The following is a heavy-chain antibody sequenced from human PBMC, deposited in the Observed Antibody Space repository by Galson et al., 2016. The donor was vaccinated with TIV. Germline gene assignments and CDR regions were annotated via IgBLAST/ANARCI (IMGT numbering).Heavy chain of an antibody. Sequence: SLRLSCAASGFTFSKFPMSWVRQAPGKGLEWVSTSIRRGDETFYADSVQGRFTISRDTSTSTVFLQMNGLRADDTAVYYCARGPEYYDFWSGFSGDYFDYWGQGTLVTVSS. V-gene: IGHV3-23*01. CDR3: ARGPEYYDFWSGFSGDYFDY. D-gene: IGHD3-3*01. CDR1: GFTFSKFP. J-gene: IGHJ4*02. CDR2: SIRRGDET.